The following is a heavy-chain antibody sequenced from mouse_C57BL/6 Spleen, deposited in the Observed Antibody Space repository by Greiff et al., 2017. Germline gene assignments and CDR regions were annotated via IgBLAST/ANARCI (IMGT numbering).Heavy chain of an antibody. CDR3: ARSDYYGSSVRYFDV. Sequence: VQLQQSGAELARPGASVKLSCKASGYTFTSYGISWVKQRTGQGLEWIGEIYPRSGNTFYNEKFKGKATLTADKSSSTAYMELRSLTSEDSAVYFCARSDYYGSSVRYFDVWGTGTTVTVSA. V-gene: IGHV1-81*01. D-gene: IGHD1-1*01. J-gene: IGHJ1*03. CDR2: IYPRSGNT. CDR1: GYTFTSYG.